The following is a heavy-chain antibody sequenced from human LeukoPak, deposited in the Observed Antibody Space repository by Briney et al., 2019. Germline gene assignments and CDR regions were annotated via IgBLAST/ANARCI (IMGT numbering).Heavy chain of an antibody. Sequence: GGSLRLSCTGSGFTLSSYEMTWIRQAPGKGLEWVSSIDYSGDSPYYADSVKGRFTMSRDNSKNIVYLQLSSPRPEDTAVYYCAKDLFAMTGYFDSWGQGTLVTVSS. CDR3: AKDLFAMTGYFDS. CDR1: GFTLSSYE. D-gene: IGHD3-10*02. J-gene: IGHJ4*02. CDR2: IDYSGDSP. V-gene: IGHV3-23*01.